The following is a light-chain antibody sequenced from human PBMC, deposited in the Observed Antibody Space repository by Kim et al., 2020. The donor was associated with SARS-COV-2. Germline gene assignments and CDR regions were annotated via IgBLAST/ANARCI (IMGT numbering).Light chain of an antibody. CDR3: QQYDTYSA. J-gene: IGKJ1*01. CDR2: DAS. V-gene: IGKV1-5*01. Sequence: DIQMTQSPSTLSASVGDRVTITCRASQSINSWLAWYQQKPGKAPKRLIYDASSLESGVPPRFSGSGTGTEFTLTISSLQPDGFATYYCQQYDTYSAFGQGTKVDIK. CDR1: QSINSW.